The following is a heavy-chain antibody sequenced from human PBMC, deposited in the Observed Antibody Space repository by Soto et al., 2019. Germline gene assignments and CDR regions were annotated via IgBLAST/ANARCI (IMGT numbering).Heavy chain of an antibody. CDR3: ASWLQREHAYDV. J-gene: IGHJ3*01. D-gene: IGHD1-1*01. CDR2: VYDVDGT. Sequence: VQLVESGGGLIQPGGSLRLSCAASGLTVSGKKYIAWVRQAPGKGLEWVSGVYDVDGTYYADSVKGRFTISRDTSKTIVFLEMNDLRPDDTAVYYCASWLQREHAYDVWGLGTTVTVSS. V-gene: IGHV3-53*01. CDR1: GLTVSGKKY.